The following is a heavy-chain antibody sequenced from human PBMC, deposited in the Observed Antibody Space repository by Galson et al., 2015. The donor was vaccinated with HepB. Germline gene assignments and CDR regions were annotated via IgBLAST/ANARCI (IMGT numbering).Heavy chain of an antibody. D-gene: IGHD3-22*01. Sequence: SLRLSCAASGFTFSSYAMHWVRQAPGKGLEWVAVISYDGSNKYYADSVKGRFTISRDNSKNTLYLQMNSLRAEDTAVYYCARDPPLRITMIPPPGVWGQGTTVTVSS. CDR3: ARDPPLRITMIPPPGV. CDR1: GFTFSSYA. J-gene: IGHJ6*02. CDR2: ISYDGSNK. V-gene: IGHV3-30-3*01.